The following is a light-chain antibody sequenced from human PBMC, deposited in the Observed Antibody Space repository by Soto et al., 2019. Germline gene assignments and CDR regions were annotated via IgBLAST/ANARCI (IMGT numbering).Light chain of an antibody. J-gene: IGKJ5*01. CDR2: DAS. Sequence: EIVVTQSASTLSVAPGERATLSCRASQTIGSNYLAWYQHKPGQAPRLLIYDASNRATGVPARFSGSGSGTDFTLTISSLEPEDFAVYYCQQRSSWLPTFCPGGRLEIK. CDR1: QTIGSNY. V-gene: IGKV3-11*01. CDR3: QQRSSWLPT.